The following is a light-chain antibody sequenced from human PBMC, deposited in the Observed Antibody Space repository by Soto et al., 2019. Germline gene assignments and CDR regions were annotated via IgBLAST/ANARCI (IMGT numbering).Light chain of an antibody. V-gene: IGKV1-5*03. CDR2: KAS. CDR1: QSISAW. J-gene: IGKJ1*01. CDR3: QQYNDYSWT. Sequence: DIQITQSPSTLSASVGDSGSINCRASQSISAWLAWYQQKPGKAPRLLIYKASTLEIGVPSRFSGSGSGTEFTLTISSLQPDDVAIYYCQQYNDYSWTFGQGTKVDIK.